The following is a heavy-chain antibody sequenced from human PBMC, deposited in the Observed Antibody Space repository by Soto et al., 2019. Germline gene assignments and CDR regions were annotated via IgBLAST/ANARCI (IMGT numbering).Heavy chain of an antibody. J-gene: IGHJ4*02. CDR3: ARLLHCKTTSCYFDY. CDR1: GGSISSSSYY. CDR2: VYYSGTT. V-gene: IGHV4-39*01. D-gene: IGHD2-2*01. Sequence: QLQLQESGPGLVKPSETLSLTCTVSGGSISSSSYYWAWVRQPPGKGLEWIGSVYYSGTTYYNPSLKSRVTISEDTSKNQFSLKLSSVTAADTAVFYCARLLHCKTTSCYFDYWGQGTLVTVSS.